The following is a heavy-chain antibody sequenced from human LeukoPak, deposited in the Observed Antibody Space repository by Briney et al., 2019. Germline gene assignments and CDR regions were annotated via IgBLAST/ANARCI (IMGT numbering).Heavy chain of an antibody. V-gene: IGHV3-23*01. J-gene: IGHJ3*01. CDR1: GFTFSSYA. CDR3: AKAEQWLVYV. D-gene: IGHD6-19*01. Sequence: GGSLRLSCAASGFTFSSYAMSWVRQAPGKGLEWASAISGSGGSTHYADSVKGRFTISRDNSKNTLYLQMNSLRAEDTAVYYCAKAEQWLVYVWGQGTMVTVSS. CDR2: ISGSGGST.